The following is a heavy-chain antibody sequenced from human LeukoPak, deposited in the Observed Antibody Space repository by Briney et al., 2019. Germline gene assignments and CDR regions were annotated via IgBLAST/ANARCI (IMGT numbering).Heavy chain of an antibody. Sequence: NPSETLSLTCTVSGGSISSSSYYWGWIRQPPGKGLEWIGSIYYSGSTYYNPSLKSRVTISVDTSKNQFSLKLSSVTAADTAVYYCARQLNDILTGYIEYYYYYYMDVWGKGTTVTISS. CDR3: ARQLNDILTGYIEYYYYYYMDV. D-gene: IGHD3-9*01. V-gene: IGHV4-39*01. CDR1: GGSISSSSYY. J-gene: IGHJ6*03. CDR2: IYYSGST.